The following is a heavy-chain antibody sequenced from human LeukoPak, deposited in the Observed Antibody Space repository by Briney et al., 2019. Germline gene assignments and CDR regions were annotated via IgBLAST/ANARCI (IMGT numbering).Heavy chain of an antibody. CDR3: ARDIMVMTYYYYYGMDV. D-gene: IGHD2-21*02. CDR2: INPSGGSI. CDR1: GYTFTSYY. J-gene: IGHJ6*02. V-gene: IGHV1-46*01. Sequence: GASVKVSCKASGYTFTSYYMHWVRQAPGQGLEWMGIINPSGGSITYAQKFQGRVTMTRDTSTSTVYMELSSLRSEDTAVYYCARDIMVMTYYYYYGMDVWGQGTTVTVPS.